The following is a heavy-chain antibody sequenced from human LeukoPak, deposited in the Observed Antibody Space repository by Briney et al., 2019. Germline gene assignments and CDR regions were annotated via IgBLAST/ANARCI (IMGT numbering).Heavy chain of an antibody. CDR1: GFTFSSYG. CDR2: ISYDGSDK. Sequence: QAGGSLRLSCAASGFTFSSYGMHWVRQAPGKGLEWVAVISYDGSDKYYADSVKGRFTISRDSSKNTLYLQMNSLRAEDTAVYYCAKGSGSIDYWGQGTLVTVSS. D-gene: IGHD1-26*01. J-gene: IGHJ4*02. CDR3: AKGSGSIDY. V-gene: IGHV3-30*18.